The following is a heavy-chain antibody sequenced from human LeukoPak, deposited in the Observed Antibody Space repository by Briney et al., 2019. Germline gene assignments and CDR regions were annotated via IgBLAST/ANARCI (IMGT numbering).Heavy chain of an antibody. CDR2: ISSSGSTI. CDR3: ARVSSSWYGHDAFDI. J-gene: IGHJ3*02. D-gene: IGHD6-13*01. CDR1: GFTFSDYY. V-gene: IGHV3-11*04. Sequence: GGSLRLSCAASGFTFSDYYMSWIRQAPGKGLEWVSYISSSGSTIYYADSVKGRFTISRDNAKNSLYLKMNSLRAEDTAVYYCARVSSSWYGHDAFDIWGQGTMVTVSS.